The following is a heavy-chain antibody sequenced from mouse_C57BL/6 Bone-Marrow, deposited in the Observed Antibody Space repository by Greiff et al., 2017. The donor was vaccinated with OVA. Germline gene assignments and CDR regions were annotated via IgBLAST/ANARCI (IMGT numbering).Heavy chain of an antibody. V-gene: IGHV1-54*01. J-gene: IGHJ2*01. D-gene: IGHD4-1*01. CDR3: AREGTGRDFDY. CDR1: GYAFTNYL. Sequence: VQLQQSGAELVRPGTSVKVSCKASGYAFTNYLIEWVKQRPGQGLEWIGVINPGSGGTNYNEKFKGKATLTADKSSSTAYMQLSSLTSEDSAVYCCAREGTGRDFDYWGQGTTLTVSS. CDR2: INPGSGGT.